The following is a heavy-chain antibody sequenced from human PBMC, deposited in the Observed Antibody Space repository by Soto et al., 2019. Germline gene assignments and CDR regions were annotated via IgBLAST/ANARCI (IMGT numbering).Heavy chain of an antibody. CDR1: GGTFSSYT. CDR3: ARDSGYCSCGSRQTARPIHY. J-gene: IGHJ4*02. CDR2: IIPILGIA. V-gene: IGHV1-69*04. Sequence: SVKVSCKASGGTFSSYTISWVRQAPGQGLEWMGRIIPILGIANYAQKFQGRVTITADKSTSTAYMELSSLRSEDTAVYYCARDSGYCSCGSRQTARPIHYRCQRTPVPVSS. D-gene: IGHD2-15*01.